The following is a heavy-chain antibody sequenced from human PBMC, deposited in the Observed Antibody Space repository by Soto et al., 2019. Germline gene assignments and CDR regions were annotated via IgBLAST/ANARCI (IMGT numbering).Heavy chain of an antibody. CDR1: GGSISSGGYY. J-gene: IGHJ4*02. CDR2: IYYSGST. CDR3: ASIGPAYYYDSSGYSIDY. V-gene: IGHV4-31*03. Sequence: SETLSLTCTVSGGSISSGGYYWSWIRQHPGKGLEWIGYIYYSGSTYYNPSLKSRVTISVDTSKNQFSLKLSSVTAADTAVYYCASIGPAYYYDSSGYSIDYWGQGTLVTVS. D-gene: IGHD3-22*01.